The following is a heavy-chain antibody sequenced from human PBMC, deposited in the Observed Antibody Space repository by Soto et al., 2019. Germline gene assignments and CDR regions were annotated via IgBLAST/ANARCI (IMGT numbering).Heavy chain of an antibody. D-gene: IGHD6-25*01. Sequence: SETLSLTSPVSGGSMSSYYLAWIRQPPGKGLEWIGFIYYIGTANYNPSLKGRVTISLDTSNNHFSLKLSSVTAADTAVYYCAREAGYYYGLDVWGQGTTVTVSS. CDR2: IYYIGTA. V-gene: IGHV4-59*01. CDR1: GGSMSSYY. CDR3: AREAGYYYGLDV. J-gene: IGHJ6*02.